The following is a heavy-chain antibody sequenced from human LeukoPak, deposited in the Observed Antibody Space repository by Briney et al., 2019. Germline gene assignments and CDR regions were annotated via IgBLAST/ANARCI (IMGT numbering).Heavy chain of an antibody. CDR2: IYIGGST. J-gene: IGHJ3*02. D-gene: IGHD3-10*01. CDR1: GFTLSSNY. CDR3: ARGVGRFDAFDI. Sequence: GGSLRLSCAASGFTLSSNYMSWVRQAPGKGLEWVSIIYIGGSTYYADSVKGRFTISRDNSKNTLYLQMNSLRAEDAAVYYCARGVGRFDAFDIWGQGTMVTVSS. V-gene: IGHV3-53*01.